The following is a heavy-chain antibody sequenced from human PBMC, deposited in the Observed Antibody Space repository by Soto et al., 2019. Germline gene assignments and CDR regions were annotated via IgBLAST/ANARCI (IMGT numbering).Heavy chain of an antibody. Sequence: VKQTQSVTVNCTSCGLSLSNTGMSVSWIRQPPGKALEWLARIDWDNDKFYSTSLKTRLTISKDSSKNQVVLTMTNMDPVDTATYYCARMFHCSGGTCPFDYWGQGALVTVSS. CDR1: GLSLSNTGMS. CDR2: IDWDNDK. V-gene: IGHV2-70*04. J-gene: IGHJ4*02. D-gene: IGHD2-15*01. CDR3: ARMFHCSGGTCPFDY.